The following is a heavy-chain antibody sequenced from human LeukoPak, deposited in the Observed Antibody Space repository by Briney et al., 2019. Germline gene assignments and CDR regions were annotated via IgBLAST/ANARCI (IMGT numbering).Heavy chain of an antibody. D-gene: IGHD5-24*01. CDR1: GYIFNTYG. J-gene: IGHJ6*02. V-gene: IGHV1-18*01. CDR2: ISPYNGNT. CDR3: ARVAPDGYNYNYYGMDV. Sequence: GASVKVSCKPYGYIFNTYGITWVRQAPGQGLEWMGWISPYNGNTNYAQKFQGRVTLTTDTSTSTAYMELRSLRSEDTAVYYCARVAPDGYNYNYYGMDVWGQGTTVTVSS.